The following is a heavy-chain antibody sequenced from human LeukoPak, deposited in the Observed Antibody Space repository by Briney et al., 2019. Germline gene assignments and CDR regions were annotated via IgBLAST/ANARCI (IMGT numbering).Heavy chain of an antibody. V-gene: IGHV4-59*01. CDR1: GGSISSYY. D-gene: IGHD2-2*03. CDR2: IYYSGST. CDR3: AREGGGYSRNNWFDP. Sequence: PSETLSPACTVSGGSISSYYWSWIRQPPGKGLEWIGYIYYSGSTNYNPSLKSRVTISVDTSKNQFSLKLSSVTAADTAVYYCAREGGGYSRNNWFDPWGQGTLVTVSS. J-gene: IGHJ5*02.